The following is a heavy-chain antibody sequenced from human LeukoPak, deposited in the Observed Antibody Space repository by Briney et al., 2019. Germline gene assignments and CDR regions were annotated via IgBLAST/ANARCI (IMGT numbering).Heavy chain of an antibody. CDR3: AKALTHVLRFLEWQRGAGFDP. D-gene: IGHD3-3*01. V-gene: IGHV3-23*01. Sequence: AGGSLRLSCAASGFTFSSYAMSWVRQAPGKGLEWVSAISGSGGSTYYADSVKGRFTISRDNSKNTLYLQMNSLRAEDTAVYYCAKALTHVLRFLEWQRGAGFDPWGQGTLVTVSS. CDR1: GFTFSSYA. CDR2: ISGSGGST. J-gene: IGHJ5*02.